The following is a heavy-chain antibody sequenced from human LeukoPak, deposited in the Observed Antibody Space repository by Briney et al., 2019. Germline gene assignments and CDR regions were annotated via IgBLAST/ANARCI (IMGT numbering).Heavy chain of an antibody. CDR2: IYYSGST. J-gene: IGHJ4*02. CDR3: ARLKVGATGCVDY. Sequence: SETLSLTCTVSGGSISSGGYYWSWIRQHPGKGLEWIGYIYYSGSTYYNPSLKSRVTISVDTSKNQFSLKLSSVTAADTAVYYRARLKVGATGCVDYWGQGTLVTVSS. CDR1: GGSISSGGYY. D-gene: IGHD1-26*01. V-gene: IGHV4-31*03.